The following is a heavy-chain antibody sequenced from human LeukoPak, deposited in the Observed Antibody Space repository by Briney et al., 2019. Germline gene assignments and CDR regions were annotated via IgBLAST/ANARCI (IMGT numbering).Heavy chain of an antibody. J-gene: IGHJ4*02. CDR2: IKQDGREK. D-gene: IGHD3-9*01. Sequence: GGSLRLSCAASGFTFSNYWMHWVRQAPGKGLEWVANIKQDGREKYYVDSVKGRFTISRDNAKNSLYLQMNSLRAEDTAVYYCARVEDYDILTGFDYWGQGTLVTVSS. CDR3: ARVEDYDILTGFDY. CDR1: GFTFSNYW. V-gene: IGHV3-7*01.